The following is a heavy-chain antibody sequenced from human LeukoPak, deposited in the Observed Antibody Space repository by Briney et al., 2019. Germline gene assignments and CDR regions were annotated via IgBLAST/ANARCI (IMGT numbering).Heavy chain of an antibody. J-gene: IGHJ5*02. V-gene: IGHV3-23*01. D-gene: IGHD3-3*01. CDR3: AKDFITIFGVVSNWFDP. CDR1: GFTFSSYA. Sequence: GGSLRLSCAASGFTFSSYAMSWVRQAPGKGLEWVSAISGSGGSTYYADSVKGRFTISRDNSKNTLYLQMNSLRAEDTAVYYCAKDFITIFGVVSNWFDPWGQGTLVTVSS. CDR2: ISGSGGST.